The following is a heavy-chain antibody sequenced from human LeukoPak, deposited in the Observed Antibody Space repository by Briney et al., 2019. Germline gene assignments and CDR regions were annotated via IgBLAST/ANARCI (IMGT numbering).Heavy chain of an antibody. D-gene: IGHD3-10*01. CDR1: GGSISSSSYY. CDR2: IYYSGST. V-gene: IGHV4-39*07. Sequence: SETLSLTCTVSGGSISSSSYYWGWIRQPPGKGLEWIGSIYYSGSTYYNPSLKSRVTISVDTSKNQFSLKLSSVTAADTAVYYCARDAWFGELSDAFDIWGQGTMVTVSS. CDR3: ARDAWFGELSDAFDI. J-gene: IGHJ3*02.